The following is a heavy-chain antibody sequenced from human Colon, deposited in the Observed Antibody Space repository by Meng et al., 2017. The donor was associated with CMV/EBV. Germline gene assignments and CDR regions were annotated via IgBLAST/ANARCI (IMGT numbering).Heavy chain of an antibody. Sequence: GYTFINHDIDWVRQAPGQGLEWMGWMNSNTGNTGYAQKFQGRVTMTRDTSTSTAYMELSSLRSDDTAIYYCARGSGSDGRDWFDPWGQGTLVTVSS. D-gene: IGHD1-26*01. CDR2: MNSNTGNT. CDR1: GYTFINHD. J-gene: IGHJ5*02. V-gene: IGHV1-8*01. CDR3: ARGSGSDGRDWFDP.